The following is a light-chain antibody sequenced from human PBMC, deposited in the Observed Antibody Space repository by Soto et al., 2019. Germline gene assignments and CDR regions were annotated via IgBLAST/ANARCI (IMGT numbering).Light chain of an antibody. Sequence: DIVMTQSPLSLPVTPGEPASISCRSSQSLLHSDGYNYLDWFLQRPGQSPQLLLYLGSSRASGDPDRFSGSGSGTDFTLKISRVEAGDVGVYYCMQALQTPLTFGGGTKVDIK. CDR1: QSLLHSDGYNY. CDR2: LGS. CDR3: MQALQTPLT. J-gene: IGKJ4*01. V-gene: IGKV2-28*01.